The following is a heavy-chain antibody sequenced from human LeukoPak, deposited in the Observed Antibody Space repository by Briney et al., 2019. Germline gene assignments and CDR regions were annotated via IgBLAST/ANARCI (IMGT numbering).Heavy chain of an antibody. D-gene: IGHD3-22*01. CDR1: GGTISSYY. CDR2: IYSSGST. V-gene: IGHV4-59*01. Sequence: SETLSLTCTVSGGTISSYYWSWIRQSPGKGLEWIGHIYSSGSTNYNPSLKSRVTISIDTSKNQFSLKLSSVTAADTALYYCARNYDNSGYTAFGYWGRGTLVTVSS. CDR3: ARNYDNSGYTAFGY. J-gene: IGHJ4*02.